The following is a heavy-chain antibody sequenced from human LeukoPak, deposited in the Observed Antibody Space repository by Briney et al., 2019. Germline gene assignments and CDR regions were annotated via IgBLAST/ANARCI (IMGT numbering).Heavy chain of an antibody. V-gene: IGHV4-39*07. D-gene: IGHD1-1*01. Sequence: SETLSLTCSVSGVSISTSAYYWGWIRQPPGKGLEWIGSIYYTGSTYYNASLNSRVTISIDTSKNQFSLKLSSVTAADTAVYYCASLFGTYFDYWGQGTLVTVSS. CDR2: IYYTGST. CDR1: GVSISTSAYY. J-gene: IGHJ4*02. CDR3: ASLFGTYFDY.